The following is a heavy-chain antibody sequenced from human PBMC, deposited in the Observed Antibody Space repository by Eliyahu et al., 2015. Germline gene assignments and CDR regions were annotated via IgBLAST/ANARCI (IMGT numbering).Heavy chain of an antibody. CDR2: IEKKSNSYTT. CDR3: ARDRSSSGWYGDFDY. Sequence: EVQLVEAGGGLVQPGGSLRLSCSASGFLFSDXNMDWVRQAPGKGLEWVGRIEKKSNSYTTEYAASVKGRFTISRDDSKNSLYLQMNSLKIEDTAMYYCARDRSSSGWYGDFDYWGQGNLVTVSS. V-gene: IGHV3-72*01. J-gene: IGHJ4*02. CDR1: GFLFSDXN. D-gene: IGHD6-19*01.